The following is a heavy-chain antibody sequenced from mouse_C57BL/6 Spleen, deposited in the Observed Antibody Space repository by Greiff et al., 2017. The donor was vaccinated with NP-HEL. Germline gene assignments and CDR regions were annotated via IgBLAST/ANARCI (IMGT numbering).Heavy chain of an antibody. Sequence: QVQLQQPGAELVKPGASVKLSCKASGYTFTSYWMHWVKQRPGRGLEWIGRIDPNSGGTKYNEKFKSKATLTVDKPSSTAYMQLSSLTSEDSAVYYCARSPKTTVVEGYFDVWGTGTTVTVSS. CDR1: GYTFTSYW. CDR2: IDPNSGGT. CDR3: ARSPKTTVVEGYFDV. V-gene: IGHV1-72*01. D-gene: IGHD1-1*01. J-gene: IGHJ1*03.